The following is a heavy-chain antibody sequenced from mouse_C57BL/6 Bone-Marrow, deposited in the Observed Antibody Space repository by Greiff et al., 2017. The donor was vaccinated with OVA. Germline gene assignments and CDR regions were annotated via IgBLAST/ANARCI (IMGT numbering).Heavy chain of an antibody. V-gene: IGHV5-17*01. D-gene: IGHD1-1*01. Sequence: EVMLVESGGGLVKPGGSLKLSCAASGFTFSDYGMHWVRQAPEKGLEWVAYISSGSSTIYYADTVKGRFTISRDNAKNTLFLQMTSLRSEDTAMYYCALGSSVLYYAMDYWGQGTSVTVSS. CDR1: GFTFSDYG. CDR3: ALGSSVLYYAMDY. CDR2: ISSGSSTI. J-gene: IGHJ4*01.